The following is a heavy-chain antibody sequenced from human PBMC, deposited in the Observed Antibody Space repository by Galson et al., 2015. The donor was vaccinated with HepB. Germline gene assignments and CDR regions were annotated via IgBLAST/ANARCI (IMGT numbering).Heavy chain of an antibody. CDR2: IYSGTST. D-gene: IGHD3-22*01. V-gene: IGHV3-53*04. Sequence: SLRLSCAASGFTVSSNYMSWVRQAPGKGLEWVSIIYSGTSTYYADSVRGRFTISRHNFKNTLYLQMNSLRAEDTAVYYCARGPRYYYDSSGPGYFDYWGQGTAVTFSS. CDR1: GFTVSSNY. CDR3: ARGPRYYYDSSGPGYFDY. J-gene: IGHJ4*03.